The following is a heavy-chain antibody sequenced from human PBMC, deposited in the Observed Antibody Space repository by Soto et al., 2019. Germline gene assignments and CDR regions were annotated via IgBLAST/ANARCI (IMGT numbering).Heavy chain of an antibody. CDR3: VRGGYFDSRGVYDPFDY. CDR1: GFTFGSYA. CDR2: ITKSGYI. V-gene: IGHV3-21*01. Sequence: EVQLVESGGGLVKPGGSLRLSCAASGFTFGSYAMNWVRQAPGKGLEWVSAITKSGYISYADSLKGRFTICRDNAKNTLFLQMNRLRAEVTAVYYCVRGGYFDSRGVYDPFDYWGQGTLVSVSS. J-gene: IGHJ4*02. D-gene: IGHD3-22*01.